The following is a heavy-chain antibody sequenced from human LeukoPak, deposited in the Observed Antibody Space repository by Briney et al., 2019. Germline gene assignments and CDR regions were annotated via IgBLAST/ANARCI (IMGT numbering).Heavy chain of an antibody. CDR3: ASGYYYDSSGYLDY. D-gene: IGHD3-22*01. CDR2: IIPIFGTA. Sequence: SVKVSCKASVGTFISYAISWVRQAPGQGLEWMGRIIPIFGTANYAQKFQGRVTITADKSTSTAYMELSSLRSEDTAVYYCASGYYYDSSGYLDYWGQGTLVTVSS. J-gene: IGHJ4*02. V-gene: IGHV1-69*06. CDR1: VGTFISYA.